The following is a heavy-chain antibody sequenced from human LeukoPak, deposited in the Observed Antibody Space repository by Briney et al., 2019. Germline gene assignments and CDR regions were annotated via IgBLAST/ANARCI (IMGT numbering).Heavy chain of an antibody. CDR3: ARDRNYYGSGSTLFAFDY. CDR2: IWYDGSNK. V-gene: IGHV3-33*01. J-gene: IGHJ4*02. Sequence: PGGSLRLSCTASGFTSSSYGMHWVRLAPGKGLEWVAVIWYDGSNKYYADSVKGRFTISRDNSKNTLYLQMNSLRAEDTAVYYCARDRNYYGSGSTLFAFDYWGQGTLVTVSS. D-gene: IGHD3-10*01. CDR1: GFTSSSYG.